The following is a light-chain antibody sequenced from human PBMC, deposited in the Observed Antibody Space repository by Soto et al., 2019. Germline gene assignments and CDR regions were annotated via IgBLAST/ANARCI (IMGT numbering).Light chain of an antibody. V-gene: IGKV1-5*03. CDR2: KAS. Sequence: DIQMTQSPSTLSGSVGDRVTITCRASQTISIWLAWYQQKPGKAPKLPIYKASTLKSGVPSRFSGSGSGTEFTLTISSLQPDDFATYYCQHYNSYSEAFGQGTKVDIK. CDR1: QTISIW. J-gene: IGKJ1*01. CDR3: QHYNSYSEA.